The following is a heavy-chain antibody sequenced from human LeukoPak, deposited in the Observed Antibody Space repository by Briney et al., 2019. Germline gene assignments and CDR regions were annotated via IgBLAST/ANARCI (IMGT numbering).Heavy chain of an antibody. Sequence: QTGGSLRLSCAVSGFTFSTYSMNWVRQAPGKGLEWVSYISSSSSTIYYADSVKGRFTISRNNAKNSLYLQMNSLRDEDTAVYYCAKDSDYYHSSGYYYAYFQHWGQCTLVTVSS. CDR1: GFTFSTYS. J-gene: IGHJ1*01. CDR3: AKDSDYYHSSGYYYAYFQH. D-gene: IGHD3-22*01. V-gene: IGHV3-48*02. CDR2: ISSSSSTI.